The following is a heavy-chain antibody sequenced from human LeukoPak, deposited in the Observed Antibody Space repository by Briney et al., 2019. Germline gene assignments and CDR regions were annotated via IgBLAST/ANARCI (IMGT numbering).Heavy chain of an antibody. Sequence: GGSLRLSCAASGFTFSSFVMHWVRQAPGKGLEWVAVIWNDGSNKYYADSVKGRFTISRDNSKNTLYLQTNSLRAEDTAVYFCVRASGPFDIWGQGTMVTVSS. CDR3: VRASGPFDI. CDR2: IWNDGSNK. CDR1: GFTFSSFV. V-gene: IGHV3-33*08. J-gene: IGHJ3*02. D-gene: IGHD1-26*01.